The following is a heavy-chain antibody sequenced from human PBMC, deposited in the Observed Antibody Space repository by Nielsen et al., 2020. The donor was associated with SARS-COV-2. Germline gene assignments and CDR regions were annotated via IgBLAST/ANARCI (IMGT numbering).Heavy chain of an antibody. CDR1: GGSFSDYF. D-gene: IGHD2-2*01. Sequence: SETLSLTCAVYGGSFSDYFWTWIRQSPGKGLEWIGEINHSGNTNYNPSLKSRATISADTFKDQISLKLTSVTAADTGVYYCARLPAGTVSFDIWGQGTMVTVSS. J-gene: IGHJ3*02. V-gene: IGHV4-34*01. CDR3: ARLPAGTVSFDI. CDR2: INHSGNT.